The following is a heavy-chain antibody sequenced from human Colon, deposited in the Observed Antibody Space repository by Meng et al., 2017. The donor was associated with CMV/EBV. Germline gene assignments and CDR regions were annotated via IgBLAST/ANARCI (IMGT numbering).Heavy chain of an antibody. D-gene: IGHD3-22*01. CDR2: ISSSSSYI. CDR3: ARDAYYDTSGYYSPLHY. J-gene: IGHJ4*02. CDR1: GFTFSDYY. Sequence: GESLKISCAASGFTFSDYYMNWVRQAPGKGLEWVSSISSSSSYIYYADSMKGRFTISRDNAKNSLYLQMNSLRAEDTAVYYCARDAYYDTSGYYSPLHYWGQGTLVTVSS. V-gene: IGHV3-21*01.